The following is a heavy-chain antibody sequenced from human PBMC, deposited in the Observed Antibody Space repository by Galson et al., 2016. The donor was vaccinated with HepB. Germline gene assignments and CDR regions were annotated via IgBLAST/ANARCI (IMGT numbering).Heavy chain of an antibody. D-gene: IGHD3-9*01. J-gene: IGHJ3*02. Sequence: SLRLSCAASGFTFNTYGMNWVRQAPGKGLEWVSHISSSSSTIKYADSVKGRFTISRDNAKNSLYLQMNSLRDEDTAVYYCANGNFETYYDILTVPEGGTDGFDIWGQGTMVTVSS. CDR2: ISSSSSTI. CDR1: GFTFNTYG. CDR3: ANGNFETYYDILTVPEGGTDGFDI. V-gene: IGHV3-48*02.